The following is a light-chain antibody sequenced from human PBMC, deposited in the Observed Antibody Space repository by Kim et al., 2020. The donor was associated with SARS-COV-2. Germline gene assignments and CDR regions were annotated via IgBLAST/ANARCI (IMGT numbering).Light chain of an antibody. V-gene: IGLV3-9*01. CDR3: QVWDSGTWV. J-gene: IGLJ3*02. CDR1: NIQTFN. Sequence: SGALGQTARLTCGGNNIQTFNVHWYRQKRGQAPVLVMYKDSKRPSGIPGRFSGSNSGNTATLTISRAQADGEADYFCQVWDSGTWVFGGGTQLTVL. CDR2: KDS.